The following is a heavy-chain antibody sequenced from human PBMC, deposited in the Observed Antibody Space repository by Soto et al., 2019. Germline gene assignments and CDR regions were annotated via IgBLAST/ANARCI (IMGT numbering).Heavy chain of an antibody. Sequence: PGGSLGLSCTASGFTFGDYAMSWFRQAPGKGLEWVGFIRSKAYGGTTEYAASVKGRFTISRDDSKSIAYLQMNSLKTEDTAVYYCTRALSRTVTTSVYWGQGTLVTVSS. V-gene: IGHV3-49*03. J-gene: IGHJ4*02. D-gene: IGHD4-17*01. CDR2: IRSKAYGGTT. CDR3: TRALSRTVTTSVY. CDR1: GFTFGDYA.